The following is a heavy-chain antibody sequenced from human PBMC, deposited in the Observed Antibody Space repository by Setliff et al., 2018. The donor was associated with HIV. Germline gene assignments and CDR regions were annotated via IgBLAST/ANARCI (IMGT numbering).Heavy chain of an antibody. J-gene: IGHJ5*02. CDR1: GYSFTSYW. D-gene: IGHD6-13*01. CDR3: ARGARGSSWPYNWFDP. Sequence: PGESLKISCKGSGYSFTSYWIGWVRQMPGKGLEWLGIIYPGDSDTKYSPSFQGQVTFSADTSISTAYLQWSSLKASDTAMYYCARGARGSSWPYNWFDPWGQGTLVTVSS. V-gene: IGHV5-51*01. CDR2: IYPGDSDT.